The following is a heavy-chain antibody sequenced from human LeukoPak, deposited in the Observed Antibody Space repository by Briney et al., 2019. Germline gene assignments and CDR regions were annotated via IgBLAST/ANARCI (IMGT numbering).Heavy chain of an antibody. Sequence: GGSLRLSCAASGFTFSSYAMHWVRQAPGKGLEWVAVISYDGSNKYYADSVKGRFPISRDNSKNTLYLQMNSLRAEDTAVYYCARAPITIFGVVAHYYGMDVWGQGTTVTVSS. J-gene: IGHJ6*02. V-gene: IGHV3-30-3*01. CDR3: ARAPITIFGVVAHYYGMDV. CDR1: GFTFSSYA. CDR2: ISYDGSNK. D-gene: IGHD3-3*01.